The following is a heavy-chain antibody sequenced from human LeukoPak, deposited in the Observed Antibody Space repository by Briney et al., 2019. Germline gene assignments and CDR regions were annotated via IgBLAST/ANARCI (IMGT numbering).Heavy chain of an antibody. CDR3: ARGADYSNSWYRESDAFDI. CDR1: GFTFSSYD. CDR2: IGTAGDT. Sequence: GGSLRLSCAASGFTFSSYDMHWVRQATGKGLEWVSAIGTAGDTYYPGSVKGRFTISRENAKNSFYLQMNNLRAGDTAVYYCARGADYSNSWYRESDAFDIWGQGTLVTVSS. J-gene: IGHJ3*02. V-gene: IGHV3-13*04. D-gene: IGHD6-13*01.